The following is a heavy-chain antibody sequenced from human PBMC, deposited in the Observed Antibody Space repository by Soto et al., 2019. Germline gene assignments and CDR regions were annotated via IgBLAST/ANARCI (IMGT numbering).Heavy chain of an antibody. CDR3: ARPNHGASKYYFDY. V-gene: IGHV3-23*01. Sequence: EVQLLESGGDLVQPGGSLRLSYAASGFTFRNYAMTWVRQAPGKGLEWVSGISGRGDTPYYADSVKGRFTISRDNSKNTLYLQMSSLGVEDTATYFCARPNHGASKYYFDYWGRGTLITVSS. CDR1: GFTFRNYA. CDR2: ISGRGDTP. D-gene: IGHD4-17*01. J-gene: IGHJ4*02.